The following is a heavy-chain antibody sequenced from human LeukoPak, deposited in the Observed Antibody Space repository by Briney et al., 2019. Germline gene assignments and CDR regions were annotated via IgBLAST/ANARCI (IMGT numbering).Heavy chain of an antibody. D-gene: IGHD2-21*02. CDR3: ASSRVGLVTGDY. V-gene: IGHV1-69*05. Sequence: SVTVSFKASGGTFSSYAISWVRQAPGQGLEWMGGIIPIFGTANYAQKFQGRVTITTDESTSTAYMELSSLRSEDTAVYYCASSRVGLVTGDYWGQGTLVTVSS. CDR2: IIPIFGTA. J-gene: IGHJ4*02. CDR1: GGTFSSYA.